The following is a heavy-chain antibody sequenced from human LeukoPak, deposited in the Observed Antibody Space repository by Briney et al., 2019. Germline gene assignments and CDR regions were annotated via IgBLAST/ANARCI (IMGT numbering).Heavy chain of an antibody. CDR2: IRGDWHDT. D-gene: IGHD3-10*01. Sequence: GGSLRLSCTASGFRFSDFWMHWVRQAPGKGLEWVSRIRGDWHDTTYADSVKGRFTISRDNAQNTLYLQMNSLRVEDTAVYYCASDRVLGSGSLGNWGQGTLVTVSS. V-gene: IGHV3-74*01. CDR1: GFRFSDFW. CDR3: ASDRVLGSGSLGN. J-gene: IGHJ4*02.